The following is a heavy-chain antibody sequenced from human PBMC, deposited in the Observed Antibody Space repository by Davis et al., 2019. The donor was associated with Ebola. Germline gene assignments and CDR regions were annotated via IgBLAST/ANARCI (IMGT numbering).Heavy chain of an antibody. Sequence: SETLSLTCTVSGGSISTYYWSWIRQPPGKGLEWIGYLYFRGSTTYNPSHKSRVSISVDTSKNQFSLKLNSVTSADTAVYYCATPIVATTGEDYWGQGTLVTVSS. J-gene: IGHJ4*02. V-gene: IGHV4-59*01. D-gene: IGHD5-12*01. CDR1: GGSISTYY. CDR2: LYFRGST. CDR3: ATPIVATTGEDY.